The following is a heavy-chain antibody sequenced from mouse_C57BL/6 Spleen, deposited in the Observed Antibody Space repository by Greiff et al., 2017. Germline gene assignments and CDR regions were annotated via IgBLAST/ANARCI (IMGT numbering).Heavy chain of an antibody. V-gene: IGHV1-50*01. CDR3: ARRDYGSSGYVDD. Sequence: QVQLQQPGAELVKPGASVKLSCKASGYTFTSYWMQWVKQRPGQGLEWIGEIDPSDSYTNYNQKFKGKATLTVDTSSSTAYMQLSSLTSEDSAFYYCARRDYGSSGYVDDWGTGTTVTVSS. J-gene: IGHJ1*03. CDR2: IDPSDSYT. CDR1: GYTFTSYW. D-gene: IGHD1-1*01.